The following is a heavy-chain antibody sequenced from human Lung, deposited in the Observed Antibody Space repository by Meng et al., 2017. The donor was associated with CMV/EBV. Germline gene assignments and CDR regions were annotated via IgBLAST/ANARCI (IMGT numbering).Heavy chain of an antibody. CDR2: FVNYVDT. V-gene: IGHV1-18*01. Sequence: QVPLLQSGPEVKKPGASVGVPCKASGYTFGSYGICWVRQAPGQGLEWMGWFVNYVDTYPAPKFQGRVTMTTDTHTNTAFMELRSLTSDDTAVYYCASGTPGRSYCDYWGQGTLVTVSS. J-gene: IGHJ4*02. CDR1: GYTFGSYG. CDR3: ASGTPGRSYCDY. D-gene: IGHD2-15*01.